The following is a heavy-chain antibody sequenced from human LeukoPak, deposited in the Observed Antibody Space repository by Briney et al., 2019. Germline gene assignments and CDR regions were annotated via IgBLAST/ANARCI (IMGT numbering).Heavy chain of an antibody. V-gene: IGHV3-7*01. Sequence: AGGSLRLSCATSGFTFSSYWMSWVRQAPGKGLEWVANIKQDGSEKYYVDSVKGRFTISRDNAKNSLYLQMNSLRAEDTAVYYCARLYGDYYFDYWGQGTLVTVSS. CDR3: ARLYGDYYFDY. D-gene: IGHD4-17*01. CDR2: IKQDGSEK. J-gene: IGHJ4*02. CDR1: GFTFSSYW.